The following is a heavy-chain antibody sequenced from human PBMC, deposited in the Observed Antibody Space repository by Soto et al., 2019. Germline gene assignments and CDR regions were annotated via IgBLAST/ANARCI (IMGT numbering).Heavy chain of an antibody. CDR1: GFTFSSYA. J-gene: IGHJ4*02. CDR2: ISGSGGST. D-gene: IGHD3-9*01. Sequence: GGSLRLSCAASGFTFSSYAMSWVRQAPGKGLEWVSAISGSGGSTYYADSVKGRFTISRDNSKNTLYLQMNSLRAEDTAVYYCARSTILLSYFDYWGQGTLVTVSS. V-gene: IGHV3-23*01. CDR3: ARSTILLSYFDY.